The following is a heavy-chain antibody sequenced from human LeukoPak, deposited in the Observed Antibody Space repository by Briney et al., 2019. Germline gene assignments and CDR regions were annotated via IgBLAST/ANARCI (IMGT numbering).Heavy chain of an antibody. CDR2: INHSGST. Sequence: SETLSLTCAVYGGSFSGYYWSWIRQPPGKGLEWIGEINHSGSTNYNPSLKSRVTISVDTSKNQFSLKLSSVTAADTAVYYCARAGGYFYYFDYWGLGTLVTVSS. D-gene: IGHD5-12*01. V-gene: IGHV4-34*01. J-gene: IGHJ4*02. CDR3: ARAGGYFYYFDY. CDR1: GGSFSGYY.